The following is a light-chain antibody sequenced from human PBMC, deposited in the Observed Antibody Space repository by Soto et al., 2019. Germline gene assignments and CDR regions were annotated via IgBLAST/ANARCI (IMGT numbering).Light chain of an antibody. J-gene: IGKJ1*01. CDR1: QSVSSRC. CDR2: GAY. Sequence: EIVFTHSPGTLSLSPGERATLSCRASQSVSSRCLAWSRHKPGQAPRLLIYGAYTGATGIPARFSGSGSGTDFTLTISSLQSEDFAVYFCQHYNYWPPKTFGQGTKVDI. V-gene: IGKV3-15*01. CDR3: QHYNYWPPKT.